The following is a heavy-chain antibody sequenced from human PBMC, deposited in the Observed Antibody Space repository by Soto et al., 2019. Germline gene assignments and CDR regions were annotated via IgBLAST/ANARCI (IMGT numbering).Heavy chain of an antibody. CDR3: EKGGEYSSSSEAFDI. V-gene: IGHV3-23*01. CDR1: GFTFSSYA. J-gene: IGHJ3*02. CDR2: ISGSGGST. Sequence: EVQLLESGGGLVQPGGSLRLSCAASGFTFSSYAMSWVRQAPGKGLEWVSAISGSGGSTYYADSVKGRFIISRDNSKNTLYLQMNSLRAEDMAVYYCEKGGEYSSSSEAFDIWGQGTMVTVSS. D-gene: IGHD6-6*01.